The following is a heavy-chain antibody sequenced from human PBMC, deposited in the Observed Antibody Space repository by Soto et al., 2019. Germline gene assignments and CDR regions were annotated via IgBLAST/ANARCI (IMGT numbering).Heavy chain of an antibody. CDR2: ISGSGGST. Sequence: GGSLRLSCAASGFTFSSYAMSWVRQAPGKGLEWVSAISGSGGSTYYADSVKGRFTISRDNSKNTLYLQMNSLRAEDTAVYYCAKSRIAASSGVRYYGMDVWGQVTTVTVSS. V-gene: IGHV3-23*01. D-gene: IGHD6-13*01. J-gene: IGHJ6*02. CDR1: GFTFSSYA. CDR3: AKSRIAASSGVRYYGMDV.